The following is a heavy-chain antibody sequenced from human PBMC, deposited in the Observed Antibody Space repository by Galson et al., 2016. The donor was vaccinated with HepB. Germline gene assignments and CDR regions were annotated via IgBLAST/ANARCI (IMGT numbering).Heavy chain of an antibody. Sequence: GKGLEWVSSISSSSSYIYYADSVKGRFTISRDNAKNSLYLQMNSLRAEDTAVYYCARGDIVGAIFDYWGQGTLVTVSS. J-gene: IGHJ4*02. CDR2: ISSSSSYI. CDR3: ARGDIVGAIFDY. V-gene: IGHV3-21*01. D-gene: IGHD1-26*01.